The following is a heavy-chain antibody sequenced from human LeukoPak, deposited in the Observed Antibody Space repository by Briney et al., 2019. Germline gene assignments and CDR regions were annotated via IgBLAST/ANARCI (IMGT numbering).Heavy chain of an antibody. J-gene: IGHJ4*02. CDR3: VREAKMTNIL. CDR2: ISRSSGTI. Sequence: GGSLRLSCAASGFTFSDYYMTWIRQAPGKGLEWVSHISRSSGTIYYADSVQGRFTVSRDNGKKSLYLQMSYLRAEDTAVYHCVREAKMTNILWGQGTLVTVSS. D-gene: IGHD2-21*01. V-gene: IGHV3-11*01. CDR1: GFTFSDYY.